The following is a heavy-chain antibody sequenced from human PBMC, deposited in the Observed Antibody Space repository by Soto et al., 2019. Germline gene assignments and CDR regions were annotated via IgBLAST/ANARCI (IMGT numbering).Heavy chain of an antibody. D-gene: IGHD3-10*01. CDR3: ARAPMVRGVITGSKLRAFDI. J-gene: IGHJ3*02. CDR1: GFTFSDYY. CDR2: ISSSGSTI. Sequence: PGGSLRLSCAASGFTFSDYYMSWIRQAPGKGLEWVSYISSSGSTIYYADSVKGRFTISRDNAKNSLYLQMNSLRAEDTAVYYCARAPMVRGVITGSKLRAFDIWGQGTMVTVSS. V-gene: IGHV3-11*01.